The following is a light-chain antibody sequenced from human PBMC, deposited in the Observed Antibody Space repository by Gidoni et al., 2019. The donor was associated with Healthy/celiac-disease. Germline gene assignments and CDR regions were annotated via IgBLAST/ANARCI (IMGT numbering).Light chain of an antibody. CDR3: QQSYSTPRT. Sequence: DLHMTQSPSSLSASVGDRVTITCRASQSISSYLNWYQQKPGKAPKLLIYAASSLQSGVPSRFSGSGSGTDFTLNISSLQPEDFATYYCQQSYSTPRTFGQGTKVEIK. CDR1: QSISSY. J-gene: IGKJ1*01. CDR2: AAS. V-gene: IGKV1-39*01.